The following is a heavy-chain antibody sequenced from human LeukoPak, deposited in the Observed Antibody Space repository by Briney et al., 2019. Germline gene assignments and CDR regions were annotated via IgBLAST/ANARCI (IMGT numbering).Heavy chain of an antibody. D-gene: IGHD3-3*01. J-gene: IGHJ6*02. Sequence: SVKVSCKASGGTFSSYAISWVRQAPGQGLEWMGRIIPILGIANYAQKFQGRVTITADKSTSTAYTELSSLRSEDTAVYYCARGNSGYYKGYYYYGMDVWGQGTTVTVSS. CDR2: IIPILGIA. CDR3: ARGNSGYYKGYYYYGMDV. V-gene: IGHV1-69*04. CDR1: GGTFSSYA.